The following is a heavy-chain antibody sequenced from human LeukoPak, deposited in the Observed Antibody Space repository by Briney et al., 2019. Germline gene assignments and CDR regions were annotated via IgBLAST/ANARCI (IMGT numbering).Heavy chain of an antibody. CDR2: IYYSGST. V-gene: IGHV4-59*01. J-gene: IGHJ3*02. CDR1: GGSISSYY. CDR3: ARKTHTARMNAFDI. D-gene: IGHD5-18*01. Sequence: PSETLSLTCTVSGGSISSYYWSWIRQPPGKGLEWIGYIYYSGSTNYNPSLKSRVTISVDTSKNQFSLKLSSVTAADTAVYYCARKTHTARMNAFDIWGQGTKVTVSS.